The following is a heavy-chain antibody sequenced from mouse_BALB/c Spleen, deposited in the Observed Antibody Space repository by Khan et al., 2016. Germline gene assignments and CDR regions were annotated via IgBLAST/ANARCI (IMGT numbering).Heavy chain of an antibody. CDR1: GFSLTSYG. V-gene: IGHV2-4-1*01. Sequence: VKLEESGPGLVQPSQSLSITCTVSGFSLTSYGVHWVHQSPGKGLVWLGVIWSGGSTDFNAAFISRLSISRDNSKSQVFFKMNSLQADDTAIYYCVRNEGNCFFFDYWGQGTTLTVSS. J-gene: IGHJ2*01. CDR2: IWSGGST. CDR3: VRNEGNCFFFDY.